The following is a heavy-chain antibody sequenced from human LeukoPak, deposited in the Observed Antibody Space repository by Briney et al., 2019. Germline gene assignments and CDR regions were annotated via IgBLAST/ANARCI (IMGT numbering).Heavy chain of an antibody. CDR3: ARPVVVAANGWFDP. D-gene: IGHD2-15*01. J-gene: IGHJ5*02. CDR2: IRYDGSNK. Sequence: GRSLRLSCAASGFTFSSYGMHWVRQAPGKGLEWVAFIRYDGSNKYYADSVKGRFTISRDNSKNTLYLQMNSLRAEDTAVYYCARPVVVAANGWFDPWGQGTLVTVSS. V-gene: IGHV3-30*02. CDR1: GFTFSSYG.